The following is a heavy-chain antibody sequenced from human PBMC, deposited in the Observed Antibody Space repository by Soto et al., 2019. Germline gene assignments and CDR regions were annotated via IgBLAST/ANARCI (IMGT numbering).Heavy chain of an antibody. CDR2: ISYDGSNK. Sequence: PGGSLRLSCAASGFTFSSYGMHWVRQAPGKGLEWVAVISYDGSNKYYADSVKGRFTISRDNSKNTLYLQMNSLRAEDTAVYYCAKDFAYDFWSRYYGLYGMDVWGQGTTVTVSS. V-gene: IGHV3-30*18. CDR3: AKDFAYDFWSRYYGLYGMDV. CDR1: GFTFSSYG. D-gene: IGHD3-3*01. J-gene: IGHJ6*02.